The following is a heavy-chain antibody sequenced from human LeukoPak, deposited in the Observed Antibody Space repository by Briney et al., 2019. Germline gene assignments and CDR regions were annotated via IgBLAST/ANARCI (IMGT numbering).Heavy chain of an antibody. V-gene: IGHV4-34*01. J-gene: IGHJ4*02. CDR2: INHSGTT. CDR3: ARKASHFSYGLRAIDY. CDR1: GGSFSDHY. Sequence: SETLSLTCAVYGGSFSDHYWNWIRQPPGKGLEWIGEINHSGTTNYNASLKSRVTISVDTSKNHFSLKLNSMTVADTAVYYCARKASHFSYGLRAIDYWGQGNLVTVSS. D-gene: IGHD5-18*01.